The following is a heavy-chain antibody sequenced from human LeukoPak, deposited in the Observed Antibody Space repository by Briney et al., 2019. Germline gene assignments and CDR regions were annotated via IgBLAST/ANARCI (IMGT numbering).Heavy chain of an antibody. CDR3: AKNAGYSSGWYYYYYGMDV. Sequence: GGSLRLSRAASGFTFSSYGMHWVRQAPGKGLEWVAVISYDGSNKYYADSVKGRFTISRDNSKNTLYLQMNSLRAEDTAVYYCAKNAGYSSGWYYYYYGMDVWGQGTTVTVSS. J-gene: IGHJ6*02. D-gene: IGHD6-19*01. CDR1: GFTFSSYG. V-gene: IGHV3-30*18. CDR2: ISYDGSNK.